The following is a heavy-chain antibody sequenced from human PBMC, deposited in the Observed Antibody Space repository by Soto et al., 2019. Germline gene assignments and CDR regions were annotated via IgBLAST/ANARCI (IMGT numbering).Heavy chain of an antibody. Sequence: VQLLESGGGLVQPGESLRLSCAASRFSFTNYAMSWVRQAPGKGLDWVSGISGSGESRYYADSVKGRFTISRDNSQNTLYLQMNSLRAEDTAVYYCARDPVAGTYYYYGMDVWGQGTTVTVSS. CDR3: ARDPVAGTYYYYGMDV. CDR1: RFSFTNYA. CDR2: ISGSGESR. V-gene: IGHV3-23*01. J-gene: IGHJ6*02. D-gene: IGHD6-19*01.